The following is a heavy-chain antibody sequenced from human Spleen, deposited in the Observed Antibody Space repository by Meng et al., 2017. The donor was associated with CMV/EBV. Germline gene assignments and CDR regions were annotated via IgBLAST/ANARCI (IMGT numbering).Heavy chain of an antibody. CDR1: GGSISSYY. D-gene: IGHD6-13*01. J-gene: IGHJ4*02. CDR2: IYYSGST. Sequence: SETLSLTCTVSGGSISSYYWSWIRQPPGKGLEWIGYIYYSGSTNYNPSLKSRVTISVDTSKNQFSLKLSSVTAADTAVYYCARLASSSWWGNFDYWGQGTLVTVSS. V-gene: IGHV4-59*08. CDR3: ARLASSSWWGNFDY.